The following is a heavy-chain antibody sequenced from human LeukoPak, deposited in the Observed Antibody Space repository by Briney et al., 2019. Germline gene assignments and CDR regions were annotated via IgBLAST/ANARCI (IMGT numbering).Heavy chain of an antibody. V-gene: IGHV4-34*01. D-gene: IGHD7-27*01. CDR3: AFSPRFSPWGSN. CDR2: VNQSGST. Sequence: PSETLSLTCAVYGGSFSGDYYIWIRQPPGRGLEWIGEVNQSGSTSSNPSLERRVIISMDASKNQFSLSLRSVTAADTAVYYCAFSPRFSPWGSNWGQGTLVTVSS. CDR1: GGSFSGDY. J-gene: IGHJ4*02.